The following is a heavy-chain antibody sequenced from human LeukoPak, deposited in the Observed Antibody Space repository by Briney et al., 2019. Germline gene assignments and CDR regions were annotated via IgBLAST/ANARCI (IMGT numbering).Heavy chain of an antibody. CDR1: GGSIIIYY. V-gene: IGHV4-59*01. CDR3: ARRTDGYRYTDFDY. D-gene: IGHD3-9*01. Sequence: SETLSLTCIHAGGSIIIYYWSWIRQPPGKGLEWIGYIYYSGSFNYNPSLKSRVTISADTSKKQFSMKLSSVTAADTAVYYCARRTDGYRYTDFDYWGQGTLVTVSS. CDR2: IYYSGSF. J-gene: IGHJ4*02.